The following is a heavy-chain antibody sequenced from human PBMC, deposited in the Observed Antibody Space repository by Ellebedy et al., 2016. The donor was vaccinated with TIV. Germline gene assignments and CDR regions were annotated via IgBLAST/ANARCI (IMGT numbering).Heavy chain of an antibody. CDR1: GGFISNYY. J-gene: IGHJ4*02. CDR3: ARGAPFPYYFDS. V-gene: IGHV4-59*01. CDR2: FYHSGSN. Sequence: MPSETLSLTCAVSGGFISNYYWTWIRQAPETGVEWIGYFYHSGSNGSNPSLKSRVAISVDTPKNQFSLKLNSVTAADTAVYYCARGAPFPYYFDSWGQGLLVTVSS.